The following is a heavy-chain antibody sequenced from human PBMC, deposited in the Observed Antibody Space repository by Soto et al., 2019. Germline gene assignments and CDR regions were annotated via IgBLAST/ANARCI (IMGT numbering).Heavy chain of an antibody. D-gene: IGHD2-15*01. CDR3: ARHQGWYADY. CDR1: GVSIITTSYY. V-gene: IGHV4-39*01. J-gene: IGHJ4*02. CDR2: IYYSGSS. Sequence: QLQLQESGPGLVKPSETLSLTCNVSGVSIITTSYYWGWVRQPPGKGLEYIGYIYYSGSSYYNPSLRCRVVISVDTSVRQVSLRLGSVTAADTAVYCCARHQGWYADYWGQGTLVTVSS.